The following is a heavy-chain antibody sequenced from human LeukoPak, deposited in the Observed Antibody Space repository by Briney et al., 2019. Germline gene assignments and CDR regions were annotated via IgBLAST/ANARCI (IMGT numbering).Heavy chain of an antibody. CDR1: GGSFSGYY. D-gene: IGHD3-10*01. V-gene: IGHV4-34*01. CDR2: INHSGST. J-gene: IGHJ5*02. CDR3: ARQAYGSSGWFDP. Sequence: SETLSLTCAVYGGSFSGYYWSWIRQPPGKGLEWIGEINHSGSTNYNPSLKSRVTISVDTSKNQFSLKLSSVTAADTAVYYCARQAYGSSGWFDPWGQGTLVTVSS.